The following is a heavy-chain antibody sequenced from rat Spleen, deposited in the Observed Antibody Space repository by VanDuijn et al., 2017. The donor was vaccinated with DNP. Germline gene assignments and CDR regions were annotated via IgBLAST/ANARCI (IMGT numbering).Heavy chain of an antibody. CDR2: VNYDGSGT. V-gene: IGHV5-17*01. D-gene: IGHD1-6*01. Sequence: EVQLVESGGGLVQPGRSLKLSCAASGFTFSDYAMAWVRQAPKKGLEWVASVNYDGSGTYYRDSVKGRFTLSRDSAKSTLYLQMDSLRSEDTATYYCARHITDYYHAPFDHWGQGVMVTVPS. CDR3: ARHITDYYHAPFDH. J-gene: IGHJ2*01. CDR1: GFTFSDYA.